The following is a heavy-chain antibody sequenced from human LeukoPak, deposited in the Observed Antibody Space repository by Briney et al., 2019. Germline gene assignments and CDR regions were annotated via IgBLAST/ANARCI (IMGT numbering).Heavy chain of an antibody. J-gene: IGHJ3*02. Sequence: GGSLRLSCASSGFTFSVYGMNWVRQAPGKGLEWVSYISSSSNSIYYADSVKGRFTISRENAKNSLYLQMDSLRAEDTAVYYCAREAQSGTGTTDVDAFDIWGQGTMVTVSS. D-gene: IGHD1-7*01. CDR2: ISSSSNSI. V-gene: IGHV3-48*04. CDR1: GFTFSVYG. CDR3: AREAQSGTGTTDVDAFDI.